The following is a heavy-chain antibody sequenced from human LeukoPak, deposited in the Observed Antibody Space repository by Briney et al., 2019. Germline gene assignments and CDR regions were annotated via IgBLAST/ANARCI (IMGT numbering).Heavy chain of an antibody. CDR3: ARVSSYGHHYDY. J-gene: IGHJ4*02. V-gene: IGHV3-21*01. CDR2: ISSSSSYI. CDR1: GFTFSSYS. D-gene: IGHD5-24*01. Sequence: KSGGSLRLSCAASGFTFSSYSMNWVRQAPGKGLEWVSSISSSSSYIYYADSVKGRFTISRDNAKNSLYLQMNSLRAEDTAVYYCARVSSYGHHYDYWGQGTLVTVSS.